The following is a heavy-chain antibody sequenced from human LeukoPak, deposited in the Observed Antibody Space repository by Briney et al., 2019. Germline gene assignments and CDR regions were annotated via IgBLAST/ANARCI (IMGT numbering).Heavy chain of an antibody. CDR2: ISGTGGTT. J-gene: IGHJ4*01. CDR3: AKDAHSGSYFDY. Sequence: PGGSLRLSCAPSGFTFSSNAMCWVRQAPGKGLEWVSLISGTGGTTYYADSVKGRLTISRDNSKNTLYLQMNSLRVEDTAVYYCAKDAHSGSYFDYWGQGILVTVSS. D-gene: IGHD1-26*01. CDR1: GFTFSSNA. V-gene: IGHV3-23*01.